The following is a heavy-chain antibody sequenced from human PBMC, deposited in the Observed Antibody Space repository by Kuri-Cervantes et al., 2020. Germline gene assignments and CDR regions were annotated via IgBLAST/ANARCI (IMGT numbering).Heavy chain of an antibody. CDR1: GGSVSSGNYY. Sequence: SETLSLTCTVSGGSVSSGNYYWSWIRQPPGKGLEWIGCIYYSGSTNYNPSLKSRVTISVDTSKNQFSLKLSSVTAADTAVYYCARNLYSSSLGLGYWGQGTLVTVSS. CDR2: IYYSGST. D-gene: IGHD6-6*01. J-gene: IGHJ4*02. CDR3: ARNLYSSSLGLGY. V-gene: IGHV4-61*01.